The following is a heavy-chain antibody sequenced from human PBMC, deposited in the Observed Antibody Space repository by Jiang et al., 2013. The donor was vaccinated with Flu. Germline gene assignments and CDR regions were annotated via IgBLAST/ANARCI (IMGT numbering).Heavy chain of an antibody. Sequence: GAEVKKPGDSVKVSCEASGYTFTSYYMHWVRQAPGQGPEWMGIIDPSGGSTSYAQKFQGRVTMTRDTSTSTVYMELSSLRSEDTAVYYCARLPSSREVEDYWGQGSLVTVSS. J-gene: IGHJ4*02. D-gene: IGHD6-6*01. V-gene: IGHV1-46*01. CDR1: GYTFTSYY. CDR2: IDPSGGST. CDR3: ARLPSSREVEDY.